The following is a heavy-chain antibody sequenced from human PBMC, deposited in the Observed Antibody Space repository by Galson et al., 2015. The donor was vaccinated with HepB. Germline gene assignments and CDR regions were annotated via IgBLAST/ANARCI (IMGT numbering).Heavy chain of an antibody. CDR1: HLVLGDYW. V-gene: IGHV3-7*03. D-gene: IGHD3-3*01. Sequence: LRLSCADSHLVLGDYWMSWVRQAPGKGLEWVACINQDGREKNYVDSVKGRFTISRDNAKNSLFLQMNTLTVEDTAVYYCARDARHRPILFDPWGQGTLVTVSS. CDR2: INQDGREK. CDR3: ARDARHRPILFDP. J-gene: IGHJ5*02.